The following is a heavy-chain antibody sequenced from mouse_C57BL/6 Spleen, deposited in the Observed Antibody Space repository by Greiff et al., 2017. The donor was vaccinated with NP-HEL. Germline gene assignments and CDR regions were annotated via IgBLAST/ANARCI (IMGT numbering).Heavy chain of an antibody. CDR2: INPNNGGT. D-gene: IGHD2-3*01. Sequence: EVQLQQSGPELVKPGASVKISCKASGYTFTDYYMNWVKQSHGKSLEWIGDINPNNGGTSYNQKFKGKATLTVDKSSSTAYMELRSLTSEDSAVYYCARGFDGYYAYAMDYWGQGTSVTVSS. CDR3: ARGFDGYYAYAMDY. CDR1: GYTFTDYY. J-gene: IGHJ4*01. V-gene: IGHV1-26*01.